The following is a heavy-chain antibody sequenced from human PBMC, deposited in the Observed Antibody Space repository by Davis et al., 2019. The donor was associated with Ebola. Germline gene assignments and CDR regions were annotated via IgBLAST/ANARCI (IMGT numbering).Heavy chain of an antibody. Sequence: GGSLRLSCAASGFTFDDYAMHWVRQAPGKGLEWVSGISWNSDSIGYADSVKGRFTISRDNAKNSLYLQMNSLRAEDTALYYCARPWGDGYGDYLNFYYYYGMDVWGQGTTVTVSS. J-gene: IGHJ6*02. V-gene: IGHV3-9*01. CDR2: ISWNSDSI. D-gene: IGHD4-17*01. CDR1: GFTFDDYA. CDR3: ARPWGDGYGDYLNFYYYYGMDV.